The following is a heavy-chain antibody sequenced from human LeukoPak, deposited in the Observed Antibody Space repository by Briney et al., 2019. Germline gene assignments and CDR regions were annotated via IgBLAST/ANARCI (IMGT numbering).Heavy chain of an antibody. Sequence: GGSLRLSCEASGFTFSSHEMNWVRQVPGKGLEWLSYIDRSGDTIQYADSVKGRFTISRDNTKDSVYLQMNSLRVEDTAVYYCARDRGAWWGQGTLVTVSS. D-gene: IGHD3-10*01. V-gene: IGHV3-48*03. CDR2: IDRSGDTI. J-gene: IGHJ4*02. CDR3: ARDRGAW. CDR1: GFTFSSHE.